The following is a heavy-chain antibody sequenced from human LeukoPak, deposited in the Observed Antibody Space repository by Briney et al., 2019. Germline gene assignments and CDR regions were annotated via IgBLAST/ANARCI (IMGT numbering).Heavy chain of an antibody. Sequence: PGGSLRLSCAASGFIVSSNYMSWVRQAPGKGLEWVSIIYSSGSTYYADSVRGRFTISRDNSKNTLYLQMNSLRSEDTAVYYWGRDTRRGNDVFDFGGKEKRVIVS. V-gene: IGHV3-53*01. CDR3: GRDTRRGNDVFDF. CDR1: GFIVSSNY. J-gene: IGHJ3*01. CDR2: IYSSGST. D-gene: IGHD3-10*01.